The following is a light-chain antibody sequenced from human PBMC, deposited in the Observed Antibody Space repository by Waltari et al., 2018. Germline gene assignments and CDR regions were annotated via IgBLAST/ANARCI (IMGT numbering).Light chain of an antibody. CDR3: QQYNNWPLT. CDR2: SAS. Sequence: EIVMTQSPATLSVSPGERATLSCRASQRLSSNLAWYQQKPGQAPRLLIYSASTRATGIAARFSVGGSGTEFTLTISSLQSEDFAVYYCQQYNNWPLTFGGGTKVEIK. CDR1: QRLSSN. J-gene: IGKJ4*01. V-gene: IGKV3-15*01.